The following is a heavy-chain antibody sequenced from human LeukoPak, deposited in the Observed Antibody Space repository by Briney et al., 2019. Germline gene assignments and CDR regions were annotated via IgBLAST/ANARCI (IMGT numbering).Heavy chain of an antibody. CDR2: IYYSGRT. Sequence: PSETLSLTCTVSGGSISGSDYYWGWIRQPPGKGLEWIGSIYYSGRTFYNTSLKSRVAISVDTSKNQFSLNLISVTAADTAVYYCARDDGRGVVTPYWGQGTLVTVSS. CDR3: ARDDGRGVVTPY. J-gene: IGHJ4*02. V-gene: IGHV4-39*07. CDR1: GGSISGSDYY. D-gene: IGHD2-21*02.